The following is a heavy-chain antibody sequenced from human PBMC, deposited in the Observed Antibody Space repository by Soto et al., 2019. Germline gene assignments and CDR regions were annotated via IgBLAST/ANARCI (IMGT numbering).Heavy chain of an antibody. Sequence: SETLSLTCTVSGGYISSYYWSWIRQPPGKGLEWIGYIYYSGSTNYNPSLKSRVTISVDTSKNQFSLKLSSVTAADTAVYYCARGSGLRFLEWLSQPDYYYYMAVWGKGTTVTV. V-gene: IGHV4-59*01. CDR1: GGYISSYY. CDR3: ARGSGLRFLEWLSQPDYYYYMAV. J-gene: IGHJ6*03. D-gene: IGHD3-3*01. CDR2: IYYSGST.